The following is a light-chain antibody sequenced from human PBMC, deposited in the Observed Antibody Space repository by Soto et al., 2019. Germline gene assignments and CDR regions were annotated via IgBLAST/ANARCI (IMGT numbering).Light chain of an antibody. J-gene: IGKJ5*01. CDR3: QQYNNWVDT. Sequence: EIVMTQSPGTLSVAPGERATLSCRASQSVRSDVAWYQHKPGQAPRLLIYGASTRATGIPARFNGSGSETEFTLTIRNLQSEDFAIYYCQQYNNWVDTFGQGTRLEI. V-gene: IGKV3-15*01. CDR1: QSVRSD. CDR2: GAS.